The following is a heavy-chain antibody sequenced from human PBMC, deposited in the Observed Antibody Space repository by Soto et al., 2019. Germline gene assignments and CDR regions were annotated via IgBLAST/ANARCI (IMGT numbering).Heavy chain of an antibody. CDR1: GGSISSYY. CDR3: AREKYDSSGYQIDC. CDR2: IYYSGST. V-gene: IGHV4-59*01. D-gene: IGHD3-22*01. Sequence: PSETLSLTCTVSGGSISSYYWSWIRQPPGKGLEWIGYIYYSGSTNYNPSLKSRVTISVDTSKNQFSLKLSSVTAADTAVYYCAREKYDSSGYQIDCWGQGTLVTVSS. J-gene: IGHJ4*02.